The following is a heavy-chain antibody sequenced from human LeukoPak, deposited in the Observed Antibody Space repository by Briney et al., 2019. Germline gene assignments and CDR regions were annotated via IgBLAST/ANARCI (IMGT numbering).Heavy chain of an antibody. V-gene: IGHV1-18*01. Sequence: ASVKVSCKASGYSFTSYGISWVRQAPGQGLERMGWISAYNVNTNYAQKLQGRVTMTTDTSTSTAYMELRSLRSDDTAVYYCARDLGRDSSGYVLDYWGQGTLVTVSS. D-gene: IGHD3-22*01. CDR2: ISAYNVNT. J-gene: IGHJ4*02. CDR1: GYSFTSYG. CDR3: ARDLGRDSSGYVLDY.